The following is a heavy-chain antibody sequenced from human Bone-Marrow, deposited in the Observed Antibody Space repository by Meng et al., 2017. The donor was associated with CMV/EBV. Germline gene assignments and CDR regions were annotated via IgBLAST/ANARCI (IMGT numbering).Heavy chain of an antibody. J-gene: IGHJ5*02. CDR2: TVYSRNT. Sequence: GSLRLSCAASGFTFSSYSMNWIRQPPGKGLEWIGQTVYSRNTNYNPSLQSRLTISIDTSKNQFPLNLNSVTAAETAVYYCAGLIVGNGGRDPWGQGTLVTVSS. CDR1: GFTFSSYS. CDR3: AGLIVGNGGRDP. D-gene: IGHD3-22*01. V-gene: IGHV4-59*01.